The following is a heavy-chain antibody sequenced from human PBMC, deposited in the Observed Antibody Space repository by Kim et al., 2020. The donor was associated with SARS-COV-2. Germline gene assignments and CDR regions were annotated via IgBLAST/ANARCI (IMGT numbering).Heavy chain of an antibody. J-gene: IGHJ4*02. CDR3: ALVVRGLIDPFDY. Sequence: NYNPVLKRRVNISVDTSKIQFSLWLSSVSAADTAVYHCALVVRGLIDPFDYWGQGTLVTVSS. D-gene: IGHD3-10*01. V-gene: IGHV4-61*06.